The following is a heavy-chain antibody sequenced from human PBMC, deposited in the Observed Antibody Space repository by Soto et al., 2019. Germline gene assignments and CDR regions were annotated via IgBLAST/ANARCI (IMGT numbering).Heavy chain of an antibody. CDR1: GGTFSSYA. J-gene: IGHJ6*02. CDR3: ARTDYVWGSYRRYYYYYYGMDV. Sequence: SVKVSCKASGGTFSSYAISWVRQAPGQGLEWMGGIIPIFGTANYAQKFQGRVTITADESTSTAYMELSSLRSEDTAVYYCARTDYVWGSYRRYYYYYYGMDVWGQGTRVTVPS. V-gene: IGHV1-69*13. CDR2: IIPIFGTA. D-gene: IGHD3-16*02.